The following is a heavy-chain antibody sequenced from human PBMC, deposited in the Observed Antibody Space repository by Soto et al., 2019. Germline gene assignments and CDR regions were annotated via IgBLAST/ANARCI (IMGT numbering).Heavy chain of an antibody. CDR1: GFTVSSNY. D-gene: IGHD3-22*01. V-gene: IGHV3-53*01. CDR2: IYSGGST. CDR3: ARLVVFTGWFDP. Sequence: GGSLRLSCAASGFTVSSNYMSWVRQAPGKGLEWVSVIYSGGSTYYADSVKGRFTISRDNSKNTLYLQMNSLRAEDTAVYYCARLVVFTGWFDPWGQGTLVTVSS. J-gene: IGHJ5*02.